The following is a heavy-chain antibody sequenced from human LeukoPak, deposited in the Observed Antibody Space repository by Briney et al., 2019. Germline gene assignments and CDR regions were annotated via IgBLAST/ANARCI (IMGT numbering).Heavy chain of an antibody. CDR1: GFTFSSYA. V-gene: IGHV3-23*01. Sequence: GGSLRLSCAASGFTFSSYAMNWVRQAPGKGLEWVSAISGSGGSTYYADSVKGRFTISRDNSKNTLYLQMNSLRAEDTAVYYCANSNYDFWSGLYWGQGTLVTVSS. D-gene: IGHD3-3*01. CDR3: ANSNYDFWSGLY. CDR2: ISGSGGST. J-gene: IGHJ4*02.